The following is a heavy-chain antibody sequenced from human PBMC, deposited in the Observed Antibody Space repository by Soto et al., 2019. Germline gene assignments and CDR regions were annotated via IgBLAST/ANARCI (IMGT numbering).Heavy chain of an antibody. D-gene: IGHD5-12*01. CDR3: ARSGQRSGYDSPPSSYYYMDV. CDR2: MNPNSGNT. Sequence: GASVKVSCKASGYTFTSYDINWVRQATGQGLEWMGWMNPNSGNTGCAQKFQGRVTMTRNTSMSTVYMELSSLRSEDTAVYYCARSGQRSGYDSPPSSYYYMDVWGKGTTVTV. CDR1: GYTFTSYD. V-gene: IGHV1-8*01. J-gene: IGHJ6*03.